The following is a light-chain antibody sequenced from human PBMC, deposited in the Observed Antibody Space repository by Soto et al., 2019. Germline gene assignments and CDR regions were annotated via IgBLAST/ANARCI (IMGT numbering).Light chain of an antibody. V-gene: IGKV3-11*01. Sequence: PGERATLSCRASQSVNNYLAWYQQRPGQPPRLLIYDASHRATGIPARFSGSGSGTDFTLTISNLEPEDFAVYYCQQYEAVVTFGQGTTVDTK. CDR2: DAS. CDR3: QQYEAVVT. CDR1: QSVNNY. J-gene: IGKJ1*01.